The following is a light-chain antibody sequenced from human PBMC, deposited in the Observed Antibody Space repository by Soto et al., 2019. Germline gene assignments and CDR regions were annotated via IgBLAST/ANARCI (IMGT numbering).Light chain of an antibody. V-gene: IGKV3-15*01. J-gene: IGKJ1*01. CDR1: QSVGNN. CDR2: DAS. Sequence: ELVMMQSPATLAVSPGALDPLSCRASQSVGNNLAWYQQKPGQAPRLLMYDASTRATGIPARFSGSGSGTEFTLTISSLQSEDFAVYFCQRYNNWPETFGQGTKVDNK. CDR3: QRYNNWPET.